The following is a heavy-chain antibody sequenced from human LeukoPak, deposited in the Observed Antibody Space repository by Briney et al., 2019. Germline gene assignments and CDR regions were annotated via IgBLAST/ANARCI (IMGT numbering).Heavy chain of an antibody. J-gene: IGHJ4*02. CDR1: GGSISSYY. CDR2: IYYSGTT. Sequence: SETLSLTCTVSGGSISSYYWSWIRQPPGKGLEWIGYIYYSGTTNYNPSLKSRVTISVDTSKNQFSLKLSSVTAADTAVYYCARHTCYGGNSAFGFWGQGTLVTVSS. V-gene: IGHV4-59*01. CDR3: ARHTCYGGNSAFGF. D-gene: IGHD4-23*01.